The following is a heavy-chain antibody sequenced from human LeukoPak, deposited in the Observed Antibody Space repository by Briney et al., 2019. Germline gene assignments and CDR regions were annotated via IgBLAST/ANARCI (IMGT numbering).Heavy chain of an antibody. D-gene: IGHD3-10*01. CDR1: GFTFSDYW. V-gene: IGHV3-7*01. CDR2: IKQDGSET. Sequence: EGSLRLSCAASGFTFSDYWMTWVRQAPGKGLEWVANIKQDGSETYYVDSVKGRFTVSRDNNKNALYLQMNSLRVDDPAIYYCARDLRFRVIKMVEFFDYWGQGTLVTVSS. CDR3: ARDLRFRVIKMVEFFDY. J-gene: IGHJ4*02.